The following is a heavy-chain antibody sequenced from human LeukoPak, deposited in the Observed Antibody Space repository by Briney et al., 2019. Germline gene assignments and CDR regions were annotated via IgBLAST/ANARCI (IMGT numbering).Heavy chain of an antibody. J-gene: IGHJ4*02. D-gene: IGHD6-13*01. CDR2: ISSNGNNE. CDR3: TRIKYSTSWSGDY. V-gene: IGHV3-30*19. Sequence: GGSLRLSCVASGFIFTSYGMHWVRQAPGKGLQWVALISSNGNNERYADSVKGRFSISRDNSKNTRYLRMNSLRAEDTAIYYCTRIKYSTSWSGDYWGQGALVTVSS. CDR1: GFIFTSYG.